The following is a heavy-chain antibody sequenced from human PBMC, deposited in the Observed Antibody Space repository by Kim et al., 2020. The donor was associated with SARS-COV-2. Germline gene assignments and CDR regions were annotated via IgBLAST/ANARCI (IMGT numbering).Heavy chain of an antibody. CDR2: IIPILGIA. V-gene: IGHV1-69*04. CDR1: GGTFSSYA. CDR3: ARVNEEMATLGY. D-gene: IGHD5-12*01. J-gene: IGHJ4*02. Sequence: SVKVSCKASGGTFSSYAISWVRQAPGQGLEWMGRIIPILGIANYAQKFQGRVTITADKSTSTAYMELSSLRSEDTAVYYCARVNEEMATLGYWGQGTLVTVSS.